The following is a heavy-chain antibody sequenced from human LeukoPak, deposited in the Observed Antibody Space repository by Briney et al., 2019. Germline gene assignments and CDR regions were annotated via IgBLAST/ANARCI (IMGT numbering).Heavy chain of an antibody. V-gene: IGHV3-23*01. CDR1: GFTFSSYA. CDR3: AKAGITMIVVVNHFDY. CDR2: ISGSGGST. J-gene: IGHJ4*02. D-gene: IGHD3-22*01. Sequence: PGGSLRLSCAASGFTFSSYAMSWVRQAPGKGLEWVSAISGSGGSTYYADSVKGRFTISRDNSKNTLYPQMNSLRAEDTAVYYCAKAGITMIVVVNHFDYWGQGTLVTVSS.